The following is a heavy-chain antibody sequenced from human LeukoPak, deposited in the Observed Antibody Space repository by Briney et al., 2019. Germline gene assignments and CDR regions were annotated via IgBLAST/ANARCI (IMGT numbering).Heavy chain of an antibody. D-gene: IGHD5-18*01. V-gene: IGHV3-43*02. J-gene: IGHJ4*02. CDR2: ISGDGINT. CDR1: GFTFDDYT. Sequence: GGSLRLSCAASGFTFDDYTMHWVRQAPGKGLEWVSLISGDGINTYYADSVKGRFTISRDNSKNSLYLQMSSLTAEDTALYYCAKDMSGYSYGPEYWGQGTLVTVSS. CDR3: AKDMSGYSYGPEY.